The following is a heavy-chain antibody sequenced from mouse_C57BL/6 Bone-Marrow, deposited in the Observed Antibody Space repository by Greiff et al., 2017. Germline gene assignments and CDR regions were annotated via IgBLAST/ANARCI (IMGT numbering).Heavy chain of an antibody. J-gene: IGHJ1*03. Sequence: EVKLMESGPVLVKPGASVKMSCKASGYTFTDYYMNWVKQSHGKSLEWIGVINPYNGGTSYNQKFKGKATLTVDKSSSTAYMELNSLTSEDSAVYYCARRTTVAGYFDVWGTGTTVTVSS. CDR3: ARRTTVAGYFDV. D-gene: IGHD1-1*01. CDR2: INPYNGGT. CDR1: GYTFTDYY. V-gene: IGHV1-19*01.